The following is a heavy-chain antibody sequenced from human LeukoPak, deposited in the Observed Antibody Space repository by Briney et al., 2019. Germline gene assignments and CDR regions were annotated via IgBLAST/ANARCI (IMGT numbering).Heavy chain of an antibody. J-gene: IGHJ5*02. V-gene: IGHV4-61*02. Sequence: SETLSLTCTVSGGSISSGSYYWSWIRQPAGEGLEWIGRIYTSGSTNYNPSLKSRVTISVDTSKNQFSLKLSSVTAADTAVYYCARSPGWFDPWGQGTLVTVSS. CDR1: GGSISSGSYY. CDR3: ARSPGWFDP. CDR2: IYTSGST.